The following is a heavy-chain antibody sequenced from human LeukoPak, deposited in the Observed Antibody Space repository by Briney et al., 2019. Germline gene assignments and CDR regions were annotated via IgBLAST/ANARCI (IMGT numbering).Heavy chain of an antibody. CDR1: RYTFTGYY. D-gene: IGHD6-13*01. Sequence: ASVKVSCKASRYTFTGYYMHWVRQAPGQGLEWMGWINPNSGGTNYAQKFQGRVTMTRDTSISTAYMELTRLRSDDTAVYYCARGRGSSWSNDFDYWGQGTLVTVSS. J-gene: IGHJ4*02. V-gene: IGHV1-2*02. CDR3: ARGRGSSWSNDFDY. CDR2: INPNSGGT.